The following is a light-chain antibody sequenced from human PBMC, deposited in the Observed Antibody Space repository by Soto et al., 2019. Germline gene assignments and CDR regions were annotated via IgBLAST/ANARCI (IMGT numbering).Light chain of an antibody. CDR2: GAS. V-gene: IGKV3-20*01. CDR3: QQYGRSPFT. J-gene: IGKJ3*01. CDR1: QSVSSNN. Sequence: EIVLTQSPGTLSLSPGERATLSCRASQSVSSNNLAWYQQRPGQAPRVVIYGASTRATGIPERFSGSGSGTDFTLTISRLEPEEFAVYYCQQYGRSPFTVGPGTKVDI.